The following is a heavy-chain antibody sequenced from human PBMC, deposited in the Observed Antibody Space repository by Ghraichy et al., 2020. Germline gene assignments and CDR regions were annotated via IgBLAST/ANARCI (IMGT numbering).Heavy chain of an antibody. CDR1: GFTFSSYG. D-gene: IGHD3-16*01. J-gene: IGHJ4*02. Sequence: GGSLRLSCAASGFTFSSYGMHWVRQAPGKGLEWVAVIWYDGSNKYYADSVKGRFTISRDNSKNTLYLQMNSLRAEDTAVYYCARDDQRRDYVWGSPLYWGQGTLVTVSS. CDR2: IWYDGSNK. V-gene: IGHV3-33*01. CDR3: ARDDQRRDYVWGSPLY.